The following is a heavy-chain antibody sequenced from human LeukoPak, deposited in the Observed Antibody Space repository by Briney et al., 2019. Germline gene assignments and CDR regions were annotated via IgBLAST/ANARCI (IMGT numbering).Heavy chain of an antibody. J-gene: IGHJ6*03. V-gene: IGHV3-73*01. CDR3: TSTYCSSTSCQSFYYYYYYMDV. Sequence: PGGSLRLSCAASGFTFSGSAMHWVRQASGKGLVWVGRIRSKANSYATAYAASVKGRFTISRDDSKNTAYLQMNSLKTEDTAVYYCTSTYCSSTSCQSFYYYYYYMDVWGKGTTVTVSS. CDR2: IRSKANSYAT. D-gene: IGHD2-2*01. CDR1: GFTFSGSA.